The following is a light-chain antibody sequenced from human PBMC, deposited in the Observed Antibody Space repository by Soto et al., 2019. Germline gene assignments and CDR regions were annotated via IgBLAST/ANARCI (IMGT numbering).Light chain of an antibody. CDR3: QQYVNWPPT. Sequence: IVMTQSPATLSLSPGERATLSCRASQSVGSNVAWYQQKPGQAPRLLISGASTRATGIPVTFSGSGSGTEFTLTISSLQSEDGAVYHCQQYVNWPPTFGQGTKVEIK. CDR1: QSVGSN. CDR2: GAS. V-gene: IGKV3-15*01. J-gene: IGKJ1*01.